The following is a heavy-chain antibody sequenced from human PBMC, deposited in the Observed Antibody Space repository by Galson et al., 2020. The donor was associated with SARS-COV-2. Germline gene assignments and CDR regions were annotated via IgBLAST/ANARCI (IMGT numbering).Heavy chain of an antibody. CDR2: ISYDGSNK. CDR1: GFTFSSYA. J-gene: IGHJ1*01. D-gene: IGHD6-19*01. Sequence: GGSLRLSCAASGFTFSSYAMHWVRQAPGKGLEWVAVISYDGSNKYYADSVKGRFTISRDNSKNTLYLQMNSLRAEDTAVYYCARVPGYSSGWYAEYFQHWARAPWSPSPQ. V-gene: IGHV3-30-3*01. CDR3: ARVPGYSSGWYAEYFQH.